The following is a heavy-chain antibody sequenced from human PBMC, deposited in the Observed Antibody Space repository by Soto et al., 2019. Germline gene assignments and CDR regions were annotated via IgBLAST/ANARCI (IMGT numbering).Heavy chain of an antibody. Sequence: SESLSLPCAVSGCSISSGYYYWSWIRQPPGKGLEWIGYIYYSGSTYYNPSLKSRVTISVDTSKNQFSLKLSSVTAADTAVYYCARVRRDGYNLRGWYFDLWGRGTLVTVSS. D-gene: IGHD5-12*01. CDR2: IYYSGST. V-gene: IGHV4-30-4*01. J-gene: IGHJ2*01. CDR3: ARVRRDGYNLRGWYFDL. CDR1: GCSISSGYYY.